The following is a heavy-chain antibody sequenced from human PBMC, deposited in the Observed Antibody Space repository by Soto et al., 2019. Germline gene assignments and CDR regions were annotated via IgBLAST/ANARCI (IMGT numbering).Heavy chain of an antibody. Sequence: EGSLRLSCAAFGFTSSTNSMAWVRQTPWKGLEWVSGLSVGGDRTFYLESVKGRFTISSDTSKNVVYLQMNSLRADDTAVYFCAKWDGYGDSWGQVSLVTFSS. CDR3: AKWDGYGDS. D-gene: IGHD5-12*01. CDR1: GFTSSTNS. V-gene: IGHV3-23*01. CDR2: LSVGGDRT. J-gene: IGHJ5*01.